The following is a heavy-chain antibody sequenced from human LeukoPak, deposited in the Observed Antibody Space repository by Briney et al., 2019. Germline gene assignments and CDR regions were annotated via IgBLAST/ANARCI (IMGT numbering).Heavy chain of an antibody. CDR2: IYYSGST. V-gene: IGHV4-39*07. D-gene: IGHD3-16*01. CDR3: AGGRGDTLDY. J-gene: IGHJ4*02. Sequence: SETLSLTCTVSGGSISSGSYYWGWIRQPPGKGLEWIGSIYYSGSTYYNPSLKSRVTISVDTSKNQFSLKLSSVTAADTAVYYCAGGRGDTLDYWGQGTLVTVSS. CDR1: GGSISSGSYY.